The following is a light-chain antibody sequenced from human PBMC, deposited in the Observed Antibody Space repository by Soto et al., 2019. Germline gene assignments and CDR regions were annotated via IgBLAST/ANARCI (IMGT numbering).Light chain of an antibody. V-gene: IGLV2-11*01. Sequence: QSVLTQPRSVSGSHGQSVTFSCTGTSIDVGGYNFVSWYQQHPGKAPKLIIYDVTERPSGVPGRFSGSKSGNTASLTISGLQAEDEADYYCCSYTNSLFVFGTGTKVTVL. CDR3: CSYTNSLFV. J-gene: IGLJ1*01. CDR1: SIDVGGYNF. CDR2: DVT.